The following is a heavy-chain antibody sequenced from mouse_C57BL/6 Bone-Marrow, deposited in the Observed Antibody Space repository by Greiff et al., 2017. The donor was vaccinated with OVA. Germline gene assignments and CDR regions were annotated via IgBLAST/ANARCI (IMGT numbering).Heavy chain of an antibody. CDR2: INPYNGGT. D-gene: IGHD2-2*01. CDR3: ARYGYDVDY. Sequence: EVQLQQSGPVLVKPGASVKMSCKASGYTFTDYYMNWVKQSHGKSLEWIGVINPYNGGTSYNQKFKGKATLTVDKSSSTAYMELNSLTSEDSAVYFCARYGYDVDYWGQGTTLTVSS. CDR1: GYTFTDYY. J-gene: IGHJ2*01. V-gene: IGHV1-19*01.